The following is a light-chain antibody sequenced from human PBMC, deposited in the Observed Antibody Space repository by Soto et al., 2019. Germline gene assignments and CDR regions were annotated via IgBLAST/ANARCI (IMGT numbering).Light chain of an antibody. CDR3: QQCYSTPWT. CDR2: WAS. CDR1: QSVLYSSNNKNY. J-gene: IGKJ1*01. V-gene: IGKV4-1*01. Sequence: DIVMTQSPDSLAVSLGERATINCKSSQSVLYSSNNKNYLAWYQQKSGQPPKLLIYWASTRESGVPDRFSGSASGTDFTLTISSLQAEDVAVYYCQQCYSTPWTFGQGTKVEIK.